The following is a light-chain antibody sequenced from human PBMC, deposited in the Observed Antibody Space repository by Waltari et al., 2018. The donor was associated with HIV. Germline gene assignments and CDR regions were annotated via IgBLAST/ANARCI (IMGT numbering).Light chain of an antibody. J-gene: IGKJ2*01. CDR1: QSISSW. Sequence: DIQMTQSPSTLSASVGDSFTITCRSSQSISSWLAWYQQKPGKAPKLLIYKASSLESGVPSRFSGSGSGTEFTLTISSLQPDDFATYYCQQYNSYLYTFGQGTKLEIK. CDR3: QQYNSYLYT. CDR2: KAS. V-gene: IGKV1-5*03.